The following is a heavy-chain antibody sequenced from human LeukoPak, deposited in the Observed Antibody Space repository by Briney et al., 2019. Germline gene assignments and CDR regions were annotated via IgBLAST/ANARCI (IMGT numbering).Heavy chain of an antibody. CDR3: AAWGSGNLVDV. CDR2: ISSSSTI. Sequence: GGSLRLSCAASGFTFSSYSMNWVRQAPGKGLEWVSYISSSSTIYYADSVKGRFTISRDNAKNSLYLQTNSLRAEDTAVYYCAAWGSGNLVDVWGKGTTVTVSS. D-gene: IGHD3-10*01. J-gene: IGHJ6*04. V-gene: IGHV3-48*04. CDR1: GFTFSSYS.